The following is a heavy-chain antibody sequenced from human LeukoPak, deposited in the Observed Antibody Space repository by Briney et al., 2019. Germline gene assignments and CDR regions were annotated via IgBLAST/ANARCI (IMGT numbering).Heavy chain of an antibody. Sequence: GGSLRLSCAASGFTFSSYGMSWVRQAPGKGLEWVSAISGSGGSTYYADSVKGRFTISRDNSKNTLYLQMNSLRAEDTAVYYCAKRSTPVVVVAASFDDWGQGTLVTVSS. J-gene: IGHJ4*02. D-gene: IGHD2-15*01. CDR2: ISGSGGST. CDR1: GFTFSSYG. V-gene: IGHV3-23*01. CDR3: AKRSTPVVVVAASFDD.